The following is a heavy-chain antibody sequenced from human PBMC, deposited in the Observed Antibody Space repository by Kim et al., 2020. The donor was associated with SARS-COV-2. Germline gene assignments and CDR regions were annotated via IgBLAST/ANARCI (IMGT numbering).Heavy chain of an antibody. Sequence: YADSLKGPLTISRDNAKNSHYLEMNSLWAEDTAVYYCARGTIFGVVPFDYWGQGTLVTVSS. J-gene: IGHJ4*02. V-gene: IGHV3-11*06. D-gene: IGHD3-3*01. CDR3: ARGTIFGVVPFDY.